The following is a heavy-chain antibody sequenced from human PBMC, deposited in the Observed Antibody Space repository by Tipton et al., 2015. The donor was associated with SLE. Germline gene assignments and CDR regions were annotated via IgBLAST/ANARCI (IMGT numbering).Heavy chain of an antibody. V-gene: IGHV4-38-2*01. Sequence: TLSLTCAVSRYSISTGYYWGWIRQPPGKGLGWIASIYHSGSTYYNPSLKSRVTISVDTSKNQFSLKLSSVTAADTAVYYCARHPPRGGSGYALDNWGQGTLVTVSS. D-gene: IGHD5-12*01. CDR2: IYHSGST. CDR1: RYSISTGYY. CDR3: ARHPPRGGSGYALDN. J-gene: IGHJ4*01.